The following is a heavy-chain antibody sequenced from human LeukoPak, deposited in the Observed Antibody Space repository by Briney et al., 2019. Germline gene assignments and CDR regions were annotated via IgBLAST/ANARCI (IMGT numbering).Heavy chain of an antibody. J-gene: IGHJ4*02. D-gene: IGHD5-18*01. CDR2: ISGSGGNT. CDR3: AKKRGMQLWQYYFDY. Sequence: GGSLRLSCAASGFTFSSYAMSWVRRAPGKGLEWVSAISGSGGNTYYADSVKGRFTISRDNSKNTLYLQMNSLRAEDTAIYHCAKKRGMQLWQYYFDYWGQGTLVTVSS. V-gene: IGHV3-23*01. CDR1: GFTFSSYA.